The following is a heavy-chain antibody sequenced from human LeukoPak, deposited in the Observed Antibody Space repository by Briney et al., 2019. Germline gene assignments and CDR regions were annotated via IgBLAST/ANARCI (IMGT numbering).Heavy chain of an antibody. CDR1: GFTVITND. J-gene: IGHJ4*02. CDR3: ARGVEPLAANTLAY. CDR2: LYSDGNT. V-gene: IGHV3-53*01. D-gene: IGHD1-14*01. Sequence: GGSLRLSCAPSGFTVITNDMTWIRQAPGKGLEWVSVLYSDGNTKYADSVQGRFTISRDNSKNTLYLEMNSLSPDDTAVYYCARGVEPLAANTLAYWGQGTLVTVSS.